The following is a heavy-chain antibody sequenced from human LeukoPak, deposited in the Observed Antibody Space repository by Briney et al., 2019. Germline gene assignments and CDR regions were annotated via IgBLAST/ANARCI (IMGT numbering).Heavy chain of an antibody. CDR2: ISAYNGNT. J-gene: IGHJ4*02. V-gene: IGHV1-18*01. CDR3: ARLGSYYDILTGYYFDY. D-gene: IGHD3-9*01. Sequence: ASVKVSCKTSGYTFTSYSISWVRQAPGQGLEWMGWISAYNGNTNYAQKLQGRVTMTTDTSTSTAYMELRSLRSDDTAVYYCARLGSYYDILTGYYFDYWGQGTLVTVSS. CDR1: GYTFTSYS.